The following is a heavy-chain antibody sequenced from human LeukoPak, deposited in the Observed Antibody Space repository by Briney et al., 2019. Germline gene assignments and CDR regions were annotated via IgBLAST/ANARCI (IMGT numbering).Heavy chain of an antibody. D-gene: IGHD5-18*01. CDR3: AKNSRNIDY. CDR1: RFSFSNSW. V-gene: IGHV3-7*01. J-gene: IGHJ4*01. CDR2: MKQDGSER. Sequence: PGGSLRLSCVASRFSFSNSWMSWVRQAPGKGLEWVANMKQDGSERHYVDSVKGRFTISRDNAKNSLFLQMDSLRAEDTAVYFCAKNSRNIDYWGHGTLVTVSS.